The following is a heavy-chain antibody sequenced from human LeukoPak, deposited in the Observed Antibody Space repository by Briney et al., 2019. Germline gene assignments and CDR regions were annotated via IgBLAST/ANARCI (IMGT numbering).Heavy chain of an antibody. Sequence: GGSLRLSCEASGSGFTFGNFALSWVRQAPGKGPEWLSGISASGHYTYYADSVKGRFTISRDNFKNTLYIDIISLRAEDTAVYYCAKDGSWGDYYFYFYMDVWGKGTTVTVSS. V-gene: IGHV3-23*01. D-gene: IGHD3-16*01. CDR1: GSGFTFGNFA. J-gene: IGHJ6*03. CDR3: AKDGSWGDYYFYFYMDV. CDR2: ISASGHYT.